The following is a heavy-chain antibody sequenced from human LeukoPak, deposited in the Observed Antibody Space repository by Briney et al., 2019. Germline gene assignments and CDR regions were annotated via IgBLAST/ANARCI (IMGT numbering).Heavy chain of an antibody. CDR1: GGSISSYY. D-gene: IGHD2-2*01. Sequence: SETLSLTCTVTGGSISSYYWSWIRQPAGKGLEWIGRIYISESTNYNPSLKSRVTMSVDTSKNQFSLKLSSVTAADTAVYYCARDSGVVVVPAAMAYYYYYMDVWGKGTTVTVSS. CDR3: ARDSGVVVVPAAMAYYYYYMDV. V-gene: IGHV4-4*07. J-gene: IGHJ6*03. CDR2: IYISEST.